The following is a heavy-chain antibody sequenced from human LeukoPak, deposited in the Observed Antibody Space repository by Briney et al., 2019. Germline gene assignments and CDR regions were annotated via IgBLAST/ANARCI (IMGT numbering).Heavy chain of an antibody. CDR1: GGTFSSYA. Sequence: SVKVSCKASGGTFSSYAISWVRQAPGQGLEWMGGIIPIFGTANYAQKFQGRVTITTDESTSTAYMELSSLRSEDTAVYYCARGWSSGERYYYYYYMDVWGKGATVTVSS. CDR2: IIPIFGTA. CDR3: ARGWSSGERYYYYYYMDV. J-gene: IGHJ6*03. D-gene: IGHD6-6*01. V-gene: IGHV1-69*05.